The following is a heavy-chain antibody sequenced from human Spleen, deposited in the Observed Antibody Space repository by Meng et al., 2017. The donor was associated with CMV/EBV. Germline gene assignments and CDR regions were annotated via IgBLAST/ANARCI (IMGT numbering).Heavy chain of an antibody. D-gene: IGHD2-21*02. CDR2: IRFEGSIK. CDR3: AVVTEAYYFDY. CDR1: GFTFSGSA. J-gene: IGHJ4*02. Sequence: SCAASGFTFSGSAMHWVRQAPGEGVEWVAFIRFEGSIKYYGDSVKGRFTISRDNSKNTLYLQMSSLRGEDTAVYYCAVVTEAYYFDYWGQGTLVTVSS. V-gene: IGHV3-30*02.